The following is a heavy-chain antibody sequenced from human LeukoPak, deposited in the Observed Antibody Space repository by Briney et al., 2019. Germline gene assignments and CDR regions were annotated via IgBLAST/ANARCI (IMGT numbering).Heavy chain of an antibody. CDR1: GGSISSYY. J-gene: IGHJ4*02. D-gene: IGHD3-22*01. V-gene: IGHV4-59*08. Sequence: SETLSLTCTVSGGSISSYYWSWIRQPPGKGLEWIGYIYYSGSTNYNPSLKSRVTISVDTSKNQFSLKLSSVTAADTAVYYCAGSRNYYDSSGYFFHTDYWGQGTLVTVSS. CDR3: AGSRNYYDSSGYFFHTDY. CDR2: IYYSGST.